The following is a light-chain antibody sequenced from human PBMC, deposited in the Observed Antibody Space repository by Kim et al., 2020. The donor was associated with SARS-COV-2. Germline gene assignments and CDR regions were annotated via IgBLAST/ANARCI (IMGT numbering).Light chain of an antibody. V-gene: IGKV3-20*01. J-gene: IGKJ4*01. Sequence: SPGEGDTLCCRASKRVSSTYFAWYQQKPGQAPRLLIYGASSRATGIPDRFSGSGSGTDFTLTINRLEPEDFAVYYCQQYGSSPGTFGGGTKVDIK. CDR2: GAS. CDR1: KRVSSTY. CDR3: QQYGSSPGT.